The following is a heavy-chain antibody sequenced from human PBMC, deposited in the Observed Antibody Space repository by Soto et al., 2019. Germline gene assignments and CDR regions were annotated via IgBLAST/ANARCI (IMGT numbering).Heavy chain of an antibody. CDR1: GFTFSVFE. CDR3: TRAAWFPYLSFY. CDR2: ISSSGSTA. Sequence: GGSLRLSCSASGFTFSVFELHWVVQAPGKGLEWISYISSSGSTAYYASSVEGRFTISRDNANNSVYLQMDSLRAEDTALYYCTRAAWFPYLSFYWGQGALVTVSS. J-gene: IGHJ4*02. D-gene: IGHD3-10*01. V-gene: IGHV3-48*03.